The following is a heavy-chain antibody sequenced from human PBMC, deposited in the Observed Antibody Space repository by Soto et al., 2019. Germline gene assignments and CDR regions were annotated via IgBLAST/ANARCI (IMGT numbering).Heavy chain of an antibody. V-gene: IGHV3-48*01. J-gene: IGHJ5*01. CDR3: ATRHGHNWNDF. CDR2: ISPSGSPL. CDR1: GLTYSDYS. Sequence: EVKLVQSGGASVQSGGSLRLACAVSGLTYSDYSMNWVRQAPGKGLEWISYISPSGSPLYYADSVKGRFTIARDNAKNSQCLKRKSLKGEETAVYYCATRHGHNWNDFWGQGTVVTASS.